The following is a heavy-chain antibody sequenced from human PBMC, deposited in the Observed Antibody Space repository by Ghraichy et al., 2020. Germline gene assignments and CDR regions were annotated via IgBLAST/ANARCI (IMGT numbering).Heavy chain of an antibody. V-gene: IGHV3-30*18. CDR1: GFTFSSSG. CDR2: ISYAGSNK. Sequence: LSLTCAASGFTFSSSGMHWVRQAPGKGLEWVAVISYAGSNKYYADSVKGRFTVSRDNSKNTLYLQMNSLRAEDTAVYYCAKDPYFDYWGQGTLVTVSS. CDR3: AKDPYFDY. J-gene: IGHJ4*02.